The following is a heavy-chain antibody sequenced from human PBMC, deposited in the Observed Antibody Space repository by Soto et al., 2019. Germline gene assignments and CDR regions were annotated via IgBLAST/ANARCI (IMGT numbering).Heavy chain of an antibody. CDR2: IYYSGST. J-gene: IGHJ4*02. D-gene: IGHD3-22*01. V-gene: IGHV4-31*03. Sequence: PSETLSLTCTASGGSISSGGYYWSWIRQHPGKGLEWIGYIYYSGSTYYNPSLKSRVTISVDTSKNQFSLKLSSVTAADTAVYYCARATYYYDSSGYPLPYFDYWGQGTLVTVSS. CDR3: ARATYYYDSSGYPLPYFDY. CDR1: GGSISSGGYY.